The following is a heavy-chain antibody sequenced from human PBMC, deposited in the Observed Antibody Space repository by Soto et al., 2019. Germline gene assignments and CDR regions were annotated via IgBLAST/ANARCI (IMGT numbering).Heavy chain of an antibody. D-gene: IGHD3-10*01. CDR3: ARGERFGYFDY. V-gene: IGHV3-48*02. J-gene: IGHJ4*02. Sequence: EVQVVESGGGLVQPGGSLRLSCETSGFTFTSYSMNWGRQAPGKGLEWLAYFSGISTTMGYADSVKGRFTISRDNAKNSVSLHMNSLRDEDTAVYYCARGERFGYFDYWGPGTLVTVSS. CDR2: FSGISTTM. CDR1: GFTFTSYS.